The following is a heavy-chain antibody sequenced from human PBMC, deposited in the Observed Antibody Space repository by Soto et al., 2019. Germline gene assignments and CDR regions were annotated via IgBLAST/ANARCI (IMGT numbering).Heavy chain of an antibody. D-gene: IGHD2-15*01. Sequence: SVKVSCKASGYTFSSYAISWVRQAPGQGLEWMGGIIPIFGTANYAQKFQGRVTITADESTSTAYMELSSLRSEDTAVYYCARDTLGCSGGSCCFHSPYNFDAMDVWGPGTRVTVSS. V-gene: IGHV1-69*13. CDR2: IIPIFGTA. CDR3: ARDTLGCSGGSCCFHSPYNFDAMDV. J-gene: IGHJ6*02. CDR1: GYTFSSYA.